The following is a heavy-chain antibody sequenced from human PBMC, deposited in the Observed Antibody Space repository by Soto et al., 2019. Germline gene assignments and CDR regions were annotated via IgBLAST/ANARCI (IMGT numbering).Heavy chain of an antibody. D-gene: IGHD3-3*01. Sequence: QVQLVQSGAEVKKPGSSVKVSCKASGGTFSSYAISWVRQAPGQGLEWMGGIIPIFGTANYAQKFQGRVTITADESTSTAYMELSSLRSEDTAVYYCARANYDFWSWKDYYYGMDVWGQGTTVTVSS. V-gene: IGHV1-69*01. CDR2: IIPIFGTA. CDR3: ARANYDFWSWKDYYYGMDV. CDR1: GGTFSSYA. J-gene: IGHJ6*02.